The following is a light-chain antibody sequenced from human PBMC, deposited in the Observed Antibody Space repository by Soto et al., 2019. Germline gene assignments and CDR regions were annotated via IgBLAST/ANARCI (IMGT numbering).Light chain of an antibody. J-gene: IGKJ1*01. CDR1: QSISSW. V-gene: IGKV1-5*01. CDR3: QQYNSYPWT. Sequence: DLQGIQSPSNRASYVGNIDTSSRRASQSISSWLAWYQQKPGKAPKLLIYDASSLESGVPSRFSGSGSGTEFTLTISSLQPDDFATYYCQQYNSYPWTFGQGTKVDIK. CDR2: DAS.